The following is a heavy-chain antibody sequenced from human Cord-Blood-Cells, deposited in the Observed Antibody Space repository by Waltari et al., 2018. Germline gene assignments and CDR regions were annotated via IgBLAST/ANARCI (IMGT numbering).Heavy chain of an antibody. D-gene: IGHD5-18*01. V-gene: IGHV4-38-2*01. J-gene: IGHJ3*02. CDR1: GYSISSGYY. CDR3: ATPGYGDAFDI. CDR2: IYHSGRT. Sequence: QVQLQESGPGLVKPSETLSLTCAVSGYSISSGYYWGWIRQPPGKGLEWIGSIYHSGRTYYNPSLKSRVTISVDTSKNHFSLKLGSVTAADTAVYYCATPGYGDAFDIWGQGTMVTVSS.